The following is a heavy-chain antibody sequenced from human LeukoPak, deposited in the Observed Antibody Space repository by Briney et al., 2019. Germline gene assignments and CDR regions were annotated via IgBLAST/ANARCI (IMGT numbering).Heavy chain of an antibody. CDR1: GFTFSNYD. CDR2: ISYDGSDK. D-gene: IGHD3-16*01. J-gene: IGHJ4*02. Sequence: SGGSLRLSCAASGFTFSNYDMHWVRQAPGKGPDWVAVISYDGSDKYYADSVKGRFTISRDNSKHTMYLETTSLRPVDTAVYHFAMRLSDYVWGNWGQGTLVTVSS. CDR3: AMRLSDYVWGN. V-gene: IGHV3-30*03.